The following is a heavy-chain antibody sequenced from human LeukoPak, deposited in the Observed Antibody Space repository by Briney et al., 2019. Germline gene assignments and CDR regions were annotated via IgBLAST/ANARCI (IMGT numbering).Heavy chain of an antibody. J-gene: IGHJ4*02. D-gene: IGHD5-18*01. Sequence: QPGGSLRLSCAASGFSFSSYWMHWVRQAPGKGLVWVSRINGDGSRTYYADSVKGRFTISRDNAKNTLHVQMNGLRAEDTAVYYCARTDTAMDNYYFDYWGQGTLVTVSS. CDR2: INGDGSRT. V-gene: IGHV3-74*01. CDR1: GFSFSSYW. CDR3: ARTDTAMDNYYFDY.